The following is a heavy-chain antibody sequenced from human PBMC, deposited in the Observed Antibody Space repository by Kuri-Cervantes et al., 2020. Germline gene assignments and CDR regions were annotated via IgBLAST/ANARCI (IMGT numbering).Heavy chain of an antibody. CDR2: IIPIFGKA. CDR3: ARTTHSGYDQDGAFDI. Sequence: VKISCKASGGTFSSYAISWVRQAPGQGLEWMGGIIPIFGKANYAQKFQGRVTITADESTSTAYMELSSLRSEDKAVYYCARTTHSGYDQDGAFDIWGQGTMVTVSS. D-gene: IGHD5-12*01. CDR1: GGTFSSYA. V-gene: IGHV1-69*13. J-gene: IGHJ3*02.